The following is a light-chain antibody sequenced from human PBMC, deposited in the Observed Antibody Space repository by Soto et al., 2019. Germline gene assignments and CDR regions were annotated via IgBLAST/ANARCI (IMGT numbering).Light chain of an antibody. Sequence: EIVLTQSPGTLSLSPGERATLSCRASQGLSSSYLAWYQQKPGQAPRLLIYGSSSRATGISDRFSGSGSGTDFTLIISRLEPEDFAVYYCQHYGDSPPAYTFGQGTKLEIK. V-gene: IGKV3-20*01. CDR2: GSS. CDR3: QHYGDSPPAYT. J-gene: IGKJ2*01. CDR1: QGLSSSY.